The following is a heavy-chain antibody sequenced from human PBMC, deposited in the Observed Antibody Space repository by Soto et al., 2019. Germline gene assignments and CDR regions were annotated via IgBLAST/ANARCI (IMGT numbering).Heavy chain of an antibody. CDR3: ARHPSDFWFDP. V-gene: IGHV4-39*01. CDR2: IYYSGST. D-gene: IGHD2-21*02. Sequence: SETLSLTCTVSGDSISSSSFFWGWIRQPPGKGLEWIGSIYYSGSTYYNPSLKSRVTVSVDTSKNQFSLKLSSVTAADTAVYYCARHPSDFWFDPWGQGTLVTVPS. CDR1: GDSISSSSFF. J-gene: IGHJ5*02.